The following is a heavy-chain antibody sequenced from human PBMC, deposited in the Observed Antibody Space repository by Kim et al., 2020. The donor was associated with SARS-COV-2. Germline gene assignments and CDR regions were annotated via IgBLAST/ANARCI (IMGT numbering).Heavy chain of an antibody. J-gene: IGHJ4*02. D-gene: IGHD3-22*01. CDR3: TTSRYYLDRNGFYPYYFDS. CDR2: ISDDGNNK. Sequence: GGSLRLSCAASGFTFSSYGMHWVRQAPGKGLEWVSVISDDGNNKYYADSVKGRFTISRDNSKNTLYLQMNSLRSEDAAVYYCTTSRYYLDRNGFYPYYFDSWGQGTLVTVSS. CDR1: GFTFSSYG. V-gene: IGHV3-30*03.